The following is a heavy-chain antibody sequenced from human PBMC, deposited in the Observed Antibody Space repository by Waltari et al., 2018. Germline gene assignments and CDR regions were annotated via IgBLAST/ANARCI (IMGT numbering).Heavy chain of an antibody. J-gene: IGHJ6*02. CDR3: ARGPGGNVENYYGMDV. D-gene: IGHD1-1*01. V-gene: IGHV1-69*12. Sequence: QVQLVQSGAEVKKPGSSVKVSCKDSGGNFSSYAIRWVRQAPGQGLEWMGGIIPIFGTANYAQKFQGRVTITADESTSTAYMELSSLRSEDTAVYYCARGPGGNVENYYGMDVWGQGTTVTVSS. CDR2: IIPIFGTA. CDR1: GGNFSSYA.